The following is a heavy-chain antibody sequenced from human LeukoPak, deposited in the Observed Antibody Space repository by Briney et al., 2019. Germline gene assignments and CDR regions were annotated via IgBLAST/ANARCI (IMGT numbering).Heavy chain of an antibody. Sequence: GGSLRLSCAASGFTFSDYYMSWIRQAPGKGLEWVSYISSSGSTIYYADSVKGRFTISRDNAKNSLYLQMNSLRAEDTAVYYCARDRVGSGSYYSGPDAFGIWGQGTVVTVSS. V-gene: IGHV3-11*04. D-gene: IGHD1-26*01. CDR2: ISSSGSTI. CDR3: ARDRVGSGSYYSGPDAFGI. J-gene: IGHJ3*02. CDR1: GFTFSDYY.